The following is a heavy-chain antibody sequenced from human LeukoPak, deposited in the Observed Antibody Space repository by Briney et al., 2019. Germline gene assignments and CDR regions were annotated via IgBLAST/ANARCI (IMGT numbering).Heavy chain of an antibody. J-gene: IGHJ4*02. V-gene: IGHV3-48*04. D-gene: IGHD3-10*01. CDR1: AFTFSYYG. Sequence: GGSLRLSCAASAFTFSYYGMHWVRQAPGKGLEWVSYISSSSSTIYYADSVKGRFTISRDNAKNSLYLQMNSLRAEDTAVYYCASNSMVRGKGTDYWGQGTLVTVSS. CDR2: ISSSSSTI. CDR3: ASNSMVRGKGTDY.